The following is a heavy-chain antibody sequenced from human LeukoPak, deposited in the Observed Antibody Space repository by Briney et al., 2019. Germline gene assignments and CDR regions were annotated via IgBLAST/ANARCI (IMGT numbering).Heavy chain of an antibody. CDR3: ASTIAAAANFDY. J-gene: IGHJ4*02. CDR2: IYHSGST. CDR1: GGSMSSYY. D-gene: IGHD6-13*01. V-gene: IGHV4-59*08. Sequence: PSETLSLTCTVSGGSMSSYYWSWIRQPPGKGLEWIGIIYHSGSTYYNPSLKSRVTISVDTSKNQFSLKLSSVTAADTAVYYCASTIAAAANFDYWGQGTLVTVSS.